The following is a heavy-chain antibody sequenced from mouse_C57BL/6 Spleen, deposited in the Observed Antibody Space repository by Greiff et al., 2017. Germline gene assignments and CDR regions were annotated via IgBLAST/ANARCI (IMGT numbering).Heavy chain of an antibody. V-gene: IGHV1-61*01. J-gene: IGHJ2*01. CDR1: GYTFTSYW. CDR3: ARSSEYYFDC. D-gene: IGHD3-1*01. CDR2: IYPSDSET. Sequence: QVQLQQPGAELVRPGSSVKLSCKASGYTFTSYWMDWVKQRPGQGLEWIGNIYPSDSETHYNQKFKDKATLTVDKSSSTAYMQLSSLTSEDSAVYYGARSSEYYFDCWGQGTTLTVSS.